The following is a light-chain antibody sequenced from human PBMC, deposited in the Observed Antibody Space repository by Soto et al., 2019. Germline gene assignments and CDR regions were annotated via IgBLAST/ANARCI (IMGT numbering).Light chain of an antibody. CDR3: SSYTNINTRACV. Sequence: QSVLTQPASVSGSPGQSITISCTATSSDVGDFNYISWYQQYPGKTPKLIIYEVTDRPSGVSNRFSGSKSGNTASLTISGLQAEDEAEYYCSSYTNINTRACVFGTGTKLTVL. CDR1: SSDVGDFNY. CDR2: EVT. J-gene: IGLJ1*01. V-gene: IGLV2-14*01.